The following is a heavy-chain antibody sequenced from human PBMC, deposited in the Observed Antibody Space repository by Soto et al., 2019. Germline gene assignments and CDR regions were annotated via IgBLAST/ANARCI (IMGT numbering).Heavy chain of an antibody. Sequence: SETLSLTCGVSSGSVSNDNWWSWVRQSPGKGLEWIGEVHYYGGTNYNPSLESRVTISVDTSRNKFSLRLNSVTAADTAIYYCTKNSAYALDYWGQGTLVTFPS. D-gene: IGHD3-16*01. CDR1: SGSVSNDNW. J-gene: IGHJ1*01. V-gene: IGHV4-4*02. CDR3: TKNSAYALDY. CDR2: VHYYGGT.